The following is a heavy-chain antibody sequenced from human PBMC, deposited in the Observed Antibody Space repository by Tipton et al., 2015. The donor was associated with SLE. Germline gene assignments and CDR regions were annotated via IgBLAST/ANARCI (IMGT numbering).Heavy chain of an antibody. CDR3: ARGYCSGGSCSYWYFDL. CDR2: INHSGST. Sequence: TLSLTCTVSGGSMSSLYWSWIRQPPGKGLEWIGEINHSGSTNYNPSLKSRVTISVDTSKNQFSLKLSSVTAADTAVYYCARGYCSGGSCSYWYFDLWGRGTLVTVSS. CDR1: GGSMSSLY. D-gene: IGHD2-15*01. V-gene: IGHV4-34*01. J-gene: IGHJ2*01.